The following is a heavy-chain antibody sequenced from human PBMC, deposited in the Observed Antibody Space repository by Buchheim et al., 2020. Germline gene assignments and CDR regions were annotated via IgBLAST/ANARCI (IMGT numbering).Heavy chain of an antibody. CDR2: ISFNGSLE. CDR3: AKGGTRRTGGYFYMDV. V-gene: IGHV3-30*18. CDR1: GFTFSNYG. J-gene: IGHJ6*03. D-gene: IGHD3-9*01. Sequence: QVQLVQSEGGVVQPGKSLRLSCTGSGFTFSNYGMHWVRQAPGKGLEWVAVISFNGSLEYYADSVKGRFNISSDNSRNTLYLQMNSLGIEDTAKYYSAKGGTRRTGGYFYMDVWGRGTT.